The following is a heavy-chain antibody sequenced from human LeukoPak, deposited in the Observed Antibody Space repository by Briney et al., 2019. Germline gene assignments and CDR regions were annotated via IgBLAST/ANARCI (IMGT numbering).Heavy chain of an antibody. Sequence: GGSLRLSCSASGFTFSSYAMHWVPQAPGKGLESVSAISTNGGSTYYADSVKGRFTISRDNSKNTLYLQMSSLRADDTAVYHCVKESIAGQPAGDSGYWGQGTLVTVSS. D-gene: IGHD1-20*01. CDR3: VKESIAGQPAGDSGY. J-gene: IGHJ4*02. V-gene: IGHV3-64D*06. CDR1: GFTFSSYA. CDR2: ISTNGGST.